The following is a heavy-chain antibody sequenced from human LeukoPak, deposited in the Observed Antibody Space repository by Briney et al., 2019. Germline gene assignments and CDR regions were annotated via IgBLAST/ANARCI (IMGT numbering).Heavy chain of an antibody. CDR2: ISRDGRIT. Sequence: GGSLRLSCAASGFIFDEYVMHWVRQPPGKGLEWVSLISRDGRITTYADSVKGRFTISRDNNKNSLYLQMNSLRPGDTALYYCAKDLAGRAEFLPHWGRGALVTVSS. J-gene: IGHJ1*01. CDR1: GFIFDEYV. CDR3: AKDLAGRAEFLPH. V-gene: IGHV3-43*01. D-gene: IGHD6-13*01.